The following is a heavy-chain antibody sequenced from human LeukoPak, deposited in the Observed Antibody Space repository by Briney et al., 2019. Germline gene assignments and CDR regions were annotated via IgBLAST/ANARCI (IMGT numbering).Heavy chain of an antibody. V-gene: IGHV3-23*01. D-gene: IGHD4-23*01. Sequence: GGSLRLSCAASGFIFSNYGMSWVRQAPGKGLEWVSAISGSGGSTYYADSVKGRFTISRDNSKNTLYLQLSSLRAKDTVLYYCAKATMVLGWFDPWGQGTLVTVSS. CDR3: AKATMVLGWFDP. J-gene: IGHJ5*02. CDR1: GFIFSNYG. CDR2: ISGSGGST.